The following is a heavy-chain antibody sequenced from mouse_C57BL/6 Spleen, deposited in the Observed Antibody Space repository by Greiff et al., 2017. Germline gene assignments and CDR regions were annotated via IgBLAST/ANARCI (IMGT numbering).Heavy chain of an antibody. D-gene: IGHD2-13*01. V-gene: IGHV7-3*01. Sequence: EVKLQESGGGLVQPGGSLSLSCAASGFTFTDYYMSWVRQPPGKALEWLGFIRNKANGYTTEYSSSVKGRFTISRDNSQSILYLQMNALRAEDRATDDCARVYGDCVWYVDVWGTGTTVTVSS. CDR3: ARVYGDCVWYVDV. J-gene: IGHJ1*03. CDR1: GFTFTDYY. CDR2: IRNKANGYTT.